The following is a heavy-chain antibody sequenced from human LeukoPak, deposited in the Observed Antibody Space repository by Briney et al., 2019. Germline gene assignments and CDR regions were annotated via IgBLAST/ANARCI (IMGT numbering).Heavy chain of an antibody. Sequence: GESLKISCKGSGYNFTIYWIGWVRQMPGKGLEWMGIIYPGDSDTRYSPSFQGQVTISADKSISTAYLQWSSLKASDTAMYYCAIFDFLFGEIDNWFDPWGQGTQVTVSS. CDR3: AIFDFLFGEIDNWFDP. CDR2: IYPGDSDT. D-gene: IGHD3-16*01. CDR1: GYNFTIYW. V-gene: IGHV5-51*01. J-gene: IGHJ5*02.